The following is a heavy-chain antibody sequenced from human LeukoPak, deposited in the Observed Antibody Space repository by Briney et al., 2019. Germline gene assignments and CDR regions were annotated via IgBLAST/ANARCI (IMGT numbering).Heavy chain of an antibody. D-gene: IGHD2-2*02. CDR3: ARGYDCSSSSCYTLFDL. V-gene: IGHV4-34*01. J-gene: IGHJ4*02. CDR1: DGSFSGYY. Sequence: PSETLSLTCAVYDGSFSGYYWSWIRQPSGKGLEWIGEINDSGSTNYNPSLKSRFTISVDTSKNQFSLKLSFVTAADTAVYYCARGYDCSSSSCYTLFDLWGQGTMVTVSP. CDR2: INDSGST.